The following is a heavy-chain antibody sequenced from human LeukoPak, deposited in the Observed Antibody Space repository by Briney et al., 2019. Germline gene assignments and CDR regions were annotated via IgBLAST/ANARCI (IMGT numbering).Heavy chain of an antibody. J-gene: IGHJ3*02. CDR3: AREGVGGGAFDI. CDR2: IKSKTNGGIT. Sequence: GGSLRLSCAASGFNFSSAWMSWVRQAPGKGLEWVGRIKSKTNGGITDYAAPVKGRFTISRDDSKNTLYLQMDSLKTEDTAVYYWAREGVGGGAFDIWGQGTMVTVSA. CDR1: GFNFSSAW. V-gene: IGHV3-15*01. D-gene: IGHD2-15*01.